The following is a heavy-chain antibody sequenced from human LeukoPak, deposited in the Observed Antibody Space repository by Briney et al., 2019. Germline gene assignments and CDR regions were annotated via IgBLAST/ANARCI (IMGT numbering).Heavy chain of an antibody. CDR3: AKGHSGARLYYYYYMDV. CDR1: GFTFSSYA. Sequence: GGSLRLSCAASGFTFSSYAMSWVRQAPGKGLEWVSGISGSGGSTYHADSVKGRFTISRDNSKNTLYLQMNSLRAEDTAVYYCAKGHSGARLYYYYYMDVWGRGTTVTVSS. J-gene: IGHJ6*03. D-gene: IGHD6-6*01. CDR2: ISGSGGST. V-gene: IGHV3-23*01.